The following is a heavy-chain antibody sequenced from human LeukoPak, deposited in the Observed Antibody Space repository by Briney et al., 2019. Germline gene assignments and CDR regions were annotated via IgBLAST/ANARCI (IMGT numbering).Heavy chain of an antibody. J-gene: IGHJ3*02. D-gene: IGHD5-24*01. CDR2: IIPIFGTA. CDR3: ARFVPTGWLQSSLSELPRYAFDI. Sequence: GASVKVSCKASGGTFSSYAISWVRQAPGQGLEWMGGIIPIFGTANYAQKFQGRVTITADESTSTAYMELSSLRSEDTAVYYCARFVPTGWLQSSLSELPRYAFDIWGQGTMVTVSS. CDR1: GGTFSSYA. V-gene: IGHV1-69*13.